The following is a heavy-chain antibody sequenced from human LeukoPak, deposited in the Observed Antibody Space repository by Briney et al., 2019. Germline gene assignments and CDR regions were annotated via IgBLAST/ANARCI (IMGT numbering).Heavy chain of an antibody. J-gene: IGHJ4*02. CDR3: AKQIRRFLEWLFPPADY. V-gene: IGHV3-21*01. D-gene: IGHD3-3*01. CDR1: GFTFSSYS. Sequence: PGGSLRLSCAASGFTFSSYSMNWVRQAPGKGLEWVSSISSSSSYIYYADSVKGRFTISRDNAKNSLYLQMNSLRAEDTAVYYCAKQIRRFLEWLFPPADYWGQGTLVTVSS. CDR2: ISSSSSYI.